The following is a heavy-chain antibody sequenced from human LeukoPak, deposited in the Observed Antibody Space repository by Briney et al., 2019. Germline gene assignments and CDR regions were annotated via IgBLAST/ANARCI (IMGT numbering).Heavy chain of an antibody. CDR2: INTNTGNP. Sequence: ASVKVSCKASGYSFTSFGMNWVRQAPGQGLEWMGWINTNTGNPTYAQGFTGRFVFSLDTSVSTAYLQISSLKAEDTAVYYCARSGFWSGYYSEVDYWGQGTLVTVSS. J-gene: IGHJ4*02. V-gene: IGHV7-4-1*02. CDR1: GYSFTSFG. D-gene: IGHD3-3*01. CDR3: ARSGFWSGYYSEVDY.